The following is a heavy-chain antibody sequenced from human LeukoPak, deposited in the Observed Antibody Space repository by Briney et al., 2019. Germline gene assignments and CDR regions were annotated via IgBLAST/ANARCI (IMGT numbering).Heavy chain of an antibody. V-gene: IGHV1-69*13. Sequence: ASVKVSCKASGGTFSSYAISWARQAPGQGLEWMGGIIPIFGTANYAQKFQGRVTITADESTSTAYMELSSLRSEDTAVYYCARVFLATGYYFDYWGQGTLVTVSS. J-gene: IGHJ4*02. D-gene: IGHD1-26*01. CDR2: IIPIFGTA. CDR1: GGTFSSYA. CDR3: ARVFLATGYYFDY.